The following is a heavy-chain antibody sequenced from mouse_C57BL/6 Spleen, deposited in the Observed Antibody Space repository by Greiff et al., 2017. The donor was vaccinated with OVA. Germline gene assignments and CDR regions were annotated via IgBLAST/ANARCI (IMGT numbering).Heavy chain of an antibody. Sequence: QVQLQQPGAELVKPGASVKLSCKASGYTFTSYWMQWVKQRPGQGLEWIGEIDPSGSYTNYNQKFKGKATLTVDTSSSTAYMQLSSLTSEYSAVYYCARRDYDGYYFAYWGQGTLVTVSA. CDR3: ARRDYDGYYFAY. V-gene: IGHV1-50*01. CDR1: GYTFTSYW. J-gene: IGHJ3*01. CDR2: IDPSGSYT. D-gene: IGHD2-3*01.